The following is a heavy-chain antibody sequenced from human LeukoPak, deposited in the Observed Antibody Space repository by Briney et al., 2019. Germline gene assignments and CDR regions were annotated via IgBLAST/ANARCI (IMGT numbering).Heavy chain of an antibody. CDR1: GFTFSSYE. CDR3: ARDFHGSTDW. V-gene: IGHV3-48*03. Sequence: GGSLRLSCAASGFTFSSYEMNWVRQAPGKGLEWVSYISTSGDSLYYADSVKGRFTISRDNARNSLYLQMNSLRAEDTAVYYCARDFHGSTDWWGQGTLVTVSS. D-gene: IGHD2-2*03. CDR2: ISTSGDSL. J-gene: IGHJ4*02.